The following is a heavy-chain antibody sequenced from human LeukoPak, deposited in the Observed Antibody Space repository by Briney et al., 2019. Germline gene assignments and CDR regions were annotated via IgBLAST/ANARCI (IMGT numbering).Heavy chain of an antibody. J-gene: IGHJ4*02. Sequence: SVKVSCKASGGTFSSYAISWVRQAPGQGLEWMGGIIPIFGTANYAQKFQGRITITTDESTSTAYMELSSLRSEDTAVYYCARVIDFWSGYSVDYWGQGTLVTVSS. CDR2: IIPIFGTA. D-gene: IGHD3-3*01. V-gene: IGHV1-69*05. CDR1: GGTFSSYA. CDR3: ARVIDFWSGYSVDY.